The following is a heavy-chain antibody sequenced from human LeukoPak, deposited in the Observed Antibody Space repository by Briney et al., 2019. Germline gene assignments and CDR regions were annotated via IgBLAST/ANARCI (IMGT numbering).Heavy chain of an antibody. CDR2: FTSSSSSI. CDR3: ARGWGSYYFDS. D-gene: IGHD3-16*01. V-gene: IGHV3-21*01. CDR1: GFTFSAYT. Sequence: GGSLRLSCAASGFTFSAYTMSWVRQARGKGLEWVSSFTSSSSSIYYADSVKGRFTISRDNAKNSLYLQLSSLGAEDTAVYYCARGWGSYYFDSWGQGTLVTVSS. J-gene: IGHJ4*02.